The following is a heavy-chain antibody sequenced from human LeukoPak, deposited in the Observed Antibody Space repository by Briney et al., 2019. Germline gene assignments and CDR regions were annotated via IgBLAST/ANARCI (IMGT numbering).Heavy chain of an antibody. CDR1: GYTFTSYG. CDR3: ARLSPGKATIDY. V-gene: IGHV1-2*02. D-gene: IGHD5-12*01. J-gene: IGHJ4*02. CDR2: INPNSGGT. Sequence: ASVKVSCKASGYTFTSYGISWVRQAPGQGLEWMGWINPNSGGTNYAQKFQGRVTMTRDTSISTAYMELSRLRSDDTAVYYCARLSPGKATIDYWGQGTLVTVSS.